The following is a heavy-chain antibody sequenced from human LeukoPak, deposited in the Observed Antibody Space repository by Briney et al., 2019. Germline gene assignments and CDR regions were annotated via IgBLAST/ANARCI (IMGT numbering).Heavy chain of an antibody. CDR1: GYTFTNHG. J-gene: IGHJ4*02. Sequence: ASVKVSCKTSGYTFTNHGISWVRQAPGQGLEWMGWIRGYNANTNYVQKFRGRVTMTTDTSTSTAYMELRSLSSDDTALYYCARDLSLGRHDDGEPFDYWGQGTLVTVSS. D-gene: IGHD4-17*01. V-gene: IGHV1-18*01. CDR2: IRGYNANT. CDR3: ARDLSLGRHDDGEPFDY.